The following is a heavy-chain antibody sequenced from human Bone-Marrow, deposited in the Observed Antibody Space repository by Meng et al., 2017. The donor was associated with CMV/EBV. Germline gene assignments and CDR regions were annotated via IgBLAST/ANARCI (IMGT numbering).Heavy chain of an antibody. CDR3: ARIRGRLDAFAI. D-gene: IGHD1-26*01. V-gene: IGHV3-7*01. Sequence: GESLKISCAASGFTFSSYWMSWVRQAPGKGLEWVANIKQDGSEKYYVDSVKGRFTISRDNAKNSLYLQMNSLRAEDTAVYYCARIRGRLDAFAIWGQGPRVT. CDR1: GFTFSSYW. J-gene: IGHJ3*02. CDR2: IKQDGSEK.